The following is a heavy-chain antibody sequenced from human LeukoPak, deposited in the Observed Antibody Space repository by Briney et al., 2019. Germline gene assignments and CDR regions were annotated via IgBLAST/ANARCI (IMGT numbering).Heavy chain of an antibody. Sequence: PGGSLRLSCAASGFIFTDYYMSWVRQAPGKGLEWVANIKQDGSAIYYVDSVKGRFTISRDNAKNSLYLQMNSLRAEDTAVYYCARCGVGVAAAAANCWGQGTLLTVSS. CDR1: GFIFTDYY. J-gene: IGHJ4*02. CDR2: IKQDGSAI. D-gene: IGHD6-13*01. CDR3: ARCGVGVAAAAANC. V-gene: IGHV3-7*01.